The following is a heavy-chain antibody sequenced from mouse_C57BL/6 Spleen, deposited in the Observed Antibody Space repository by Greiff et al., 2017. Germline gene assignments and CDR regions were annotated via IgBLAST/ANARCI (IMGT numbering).Heavy chain of an antibody. CDR3: ARKTTVAGYFDY. D-gene: IGHD1-1*01. CDR1: GYTFTSYW. CDR2: IDPSDSYT. Sequence: VQLQQPGAELVKPGASVKLSCKASGYTFTSYWMQWVKQRPGQGLEWIGEIDPSDSYTNYNQKFKGKATLTVDTSSSTAYMQLSSLTSEDSAVYYCARKTTVAGYFDYWGQGTTLTVSS. J-gene: IGHJ2*01. V-gene: IGHV1-50*01.